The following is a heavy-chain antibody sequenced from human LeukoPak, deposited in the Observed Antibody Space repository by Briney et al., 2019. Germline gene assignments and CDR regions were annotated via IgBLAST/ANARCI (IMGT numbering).Heavy chain of an antibody. CDR2: IGARDGRT. V-gene: IGHV3-23*01. Sequence: GSLRLSCAASGFTFRNYAMTWVRQAPGKGLDWVALIGARDGRTYYADPVKGRFTISRDNFKSTLYLQMNSLRAEDTAIYYCAKDLYDYALDVWGQGTAVTVSS. CDR3: AKDLYDYALDV. J-gene: IGHJ6*02. CDR1: GFTFRNYA.